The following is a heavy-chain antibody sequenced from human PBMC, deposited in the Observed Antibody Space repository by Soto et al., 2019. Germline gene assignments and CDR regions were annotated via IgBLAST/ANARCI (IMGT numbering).Heavy chain of an antibody. CDR2: IIPILGIA. CDR3: ARGAAAVGFQH. Sequence: QVQLVQSGAEVKKPGSSVKVSCKASGGTFSSYTISWVRQAPGQGLEWMGRIIPILGIANYSQKFQGRVTITADNSTSTAYMGLSSLISEDTAVYDCARGAAAVGFQHWGQGTLVTVSS. CDR1: GGTFSSYT. J-gene: IGHJ1*01. V-gene: IGHV1-69*02. D-gene: IGHD6-13*01.